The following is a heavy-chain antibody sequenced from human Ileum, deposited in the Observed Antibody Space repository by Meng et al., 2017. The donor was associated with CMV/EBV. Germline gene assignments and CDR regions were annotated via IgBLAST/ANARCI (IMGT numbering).Heavy chain of an antibody. D-gene: IGHD1-7*01. V-gene: IGHV1-18*01. CDR3: ARADNCNYALVS. Sequence: CRASGNTFSNSGITWVRQAPGQGLEWIGWTSVHNGNTNYAQRFQDRVIMTTDTSTTTAYMEMRSLRSDDTAIYYCARADNCNYALVSWGQGTLVTVSS. CDR1: GNTFSNSG. J-gene: IGHJ5*01. CDR2: TSVHNGNT.